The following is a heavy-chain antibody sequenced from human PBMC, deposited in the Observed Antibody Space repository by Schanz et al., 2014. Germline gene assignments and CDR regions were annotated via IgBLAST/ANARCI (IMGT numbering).Heavy chain of an antibody. Sequence: EVQLVESGGGLVKPGGSLRLSCAASGFTFNNFGMNWVRQAPGKGLEWVSCITGGSTTYTYYADSVRGRFTISRDNATLSLFLXXXXXXAEDTAVYYCARSGVDVWGQGTTVTVSS. V-gene: IGHV3-21*01. D-gene: IGHD3-10*01. CDR1: GFTFNNFG. CDR2: ITGGSTTYT. CDR3: ARSGVDV. J-gene: IGHJ6*02.